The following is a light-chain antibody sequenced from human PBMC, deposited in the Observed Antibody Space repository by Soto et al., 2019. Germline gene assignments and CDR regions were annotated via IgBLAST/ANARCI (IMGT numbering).Light chain of an antibody. CDR2: DAS. CDR3: QQYNSYSWT. V-gene: IGKV1-5*01. J-gene: IGKJ1*01. Sequence: DIQMTQSPSTLSASVGDRVTITCRASQSISSWLAWYQQKPGKAPKLLIYDASSLESGVPSRFSGSGSGTEFTLTISGLQPDDFATYYFQQYNSYSWTFGQGTKVEIK. CDR1: QSISSW.